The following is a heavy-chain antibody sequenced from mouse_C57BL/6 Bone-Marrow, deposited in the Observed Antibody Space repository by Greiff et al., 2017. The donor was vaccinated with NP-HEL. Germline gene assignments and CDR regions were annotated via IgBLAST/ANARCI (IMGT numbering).Heavy chain of an antibody. CDR1: GYTFTSYW. D-gene: IGHD2-1*01. CDR3: ARARGCNYESWFAY. J-gene: IGHJ3*01. V-gene: IGHV1-69*01. CDR2: IDPSDSYT. Sequence: QVQLQQPGAELVMPGASVKLSCKASGYTFTSYWMHWVKQRPGQGLEWIGEIDPSDSYTNYNQKFKGKSTLTVDKSSSTAYMQLSSLTSEDSAVYYGARARGCNYESWFAYWGQGTLVTVSA.